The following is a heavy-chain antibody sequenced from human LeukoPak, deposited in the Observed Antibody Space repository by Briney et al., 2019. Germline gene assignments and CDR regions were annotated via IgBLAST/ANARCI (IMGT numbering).Heavy chain of an antibody. J-gene: IGHJ2*01. V-gene: IGHV3-21*01. CDR2: ISSSSGYI. CDR1: GFTFSSYS. CDR3: ASAVTHADWYFDL. D-gene: IGHD4-17*01. Sequence: PGGSLRLSCAASGFTFSSYSMNWVRQAPGKGLEWVSSISSSSGYIYYADSVKGRFAISRDNAKNSLYLQMNSLRAEDTAVYYCASAVTHADWYFDLWGRGTLVTVSS.